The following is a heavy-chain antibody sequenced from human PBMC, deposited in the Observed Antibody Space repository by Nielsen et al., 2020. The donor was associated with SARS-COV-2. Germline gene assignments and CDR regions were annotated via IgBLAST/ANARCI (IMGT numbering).Heavy chain of an antibody. CDR3: AKEGRRDVLDY. CDR1: GFTFSSYG. Sequence: GESLKISCAASGFTFSSYGMHWVRQAPGKGLGWVAVISYDGSNKYYADSVKGRFTISRDNSKNTLYLQMNSLRAEDTAVYYCAKEGRRDVLDYWGQGTLVTVSS. V-gene: IGHV3-30*18. CDR2: ISYDGSNK. J-gene: IGHJ4*02. D-gene: IGHD3-10*02.